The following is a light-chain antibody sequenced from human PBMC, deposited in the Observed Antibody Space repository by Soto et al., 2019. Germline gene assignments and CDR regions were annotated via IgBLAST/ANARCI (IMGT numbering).Light chain of an antibody. CDR3: QQYKDYVYT. CDR2: DVS. J-gene: IGKJ2*01. V-gene: IGKV1-5*01. Sequence: DIQMTQSPSTLSASVGDRVIITCRASQTVEWWMAWYQQKPGKAPKLLISDVSTLERGVPSRFSGSGSATEFTLPISGLQPDDFATYYSQQYKDYVYTFGQGTKVESK. CDR1: QTVEWW.